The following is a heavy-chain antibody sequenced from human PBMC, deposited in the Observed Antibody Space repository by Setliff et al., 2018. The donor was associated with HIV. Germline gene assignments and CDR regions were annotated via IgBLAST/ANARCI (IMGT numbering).Heavy chain of an antibody. J-gene: IGHJ6*02. Sequence: SETLSLTCKVSGASISSYYWSWVRQPPGKGLEWTGYIYNSGYSNSKPSLKSRVTMSLDTSKNQFSLELTSVTAADTAVYFCARGDGYRSNDAYYDTGMDVWGQGITVTVSS. CDR1: GASISSYY. CDR3: ARGDGYRSNDAYYDTGMDV. CDR2: IYNSGYS. V-gene: IGHV4-59*01. D-gene: IGHD5-12*01.